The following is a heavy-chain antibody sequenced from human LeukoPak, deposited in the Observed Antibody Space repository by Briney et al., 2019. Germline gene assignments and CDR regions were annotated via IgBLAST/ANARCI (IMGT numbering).Heavy chain of an antibody. CDR3: ARDYYYYGSGGLNWFDP. D-gene: IGHD3-10*01. V-gene: IGHV1-8*01. CDR1: GYTFTSYD. Sequence: ASVKVSCKASGYTFTSYDINWVRQATGQGLEWMGWMNPNSGNTGYAQKFQGRVTMTRNTSISTAYMELSSLRSEDTAVYYCARDYYYYGSGGLNWFDPWGQGTLVTVSS. CDR2: MNPNSGNT. J-gene: IGHJ5*02.